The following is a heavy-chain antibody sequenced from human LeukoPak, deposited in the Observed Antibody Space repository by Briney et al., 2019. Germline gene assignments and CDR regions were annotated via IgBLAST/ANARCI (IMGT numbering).Heavy chain of an antibody. Sequence: SVKVSCKASGGTFSSYAISWVRQAPGQGLEWMGRIIPIFGTANYAQKFQGRFTITKDESTSTAYMELSSLRSEDTAVYYCAREGSSGSYYTYYYYMDVWGKGTTVTVSS. CDR1: GGTFSSYA. V-gene: IGHV1-69*05. D-gene: IGHD1-26*01. CDR2: IIPIFGTA. J-gene: IGHJ6*03. CDR3: AREGSSGSYYTYYYYMDV.